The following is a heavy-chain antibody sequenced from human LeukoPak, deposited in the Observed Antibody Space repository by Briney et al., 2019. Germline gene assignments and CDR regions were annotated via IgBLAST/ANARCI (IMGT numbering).Heavy chain of an antibody. CDR2: ISSNVGST. Sequence: GGSLRLPCAASGFTFNSYAMHWVRQAPRKGLEYVSPISSNVGSTYYANSVKGRFTISRDNSKNTLYLQMGSLRAEDMAVYYCARDRQVGATAYGAFDIWGQGTMVTVSS. J-gene: IGHJ3*02. CDR1: GFTFNSYA. D-gene: IGHD1-26*01. V-gene: IGHV3-64*01. CDR3: ARDRQVGATAYGAFDI.